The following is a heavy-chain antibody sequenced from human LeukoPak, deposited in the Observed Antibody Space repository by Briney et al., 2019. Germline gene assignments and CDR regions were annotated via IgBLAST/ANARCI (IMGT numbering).Heavy chain of an antibody. CDR2: IYISGST. CDR1: GGSISSYY. J-gene: IGHJ4*02. Sequence: PSETLSLTCTVSGGSISSYYWSWVRQPAGKGLEWIGHIYISGSTKYNPSLKSRVTMSVDTSKNQFSLALSSVTAADTAVYYCARQYWRFGTNYFDYWGPGTLVTVSS. CDR3: ARQYWRFGTNYFDY. V-gene: IGHV4-4*07. D-gene: IGHD3-10*01.